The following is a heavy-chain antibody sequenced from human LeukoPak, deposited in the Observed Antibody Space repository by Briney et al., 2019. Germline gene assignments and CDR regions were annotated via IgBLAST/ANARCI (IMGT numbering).Heavy chain of an antibody. J-gene: IGHJ3*02. CDR3: ARHSRSGYSGYENAFDI. D-gene: IGHD5-12*01. CDR1: GGSISSSSFY. CDR2: IYYSGST. V-gene: IGHV4-39*01. Sequence: SETLSLTCTVSGGSISSSSFYWGCIRQPPGKGLEWIGSIYYSGSTYYNPSLKSRVTISVDTSKNQFSLKLNSVTAADTAVYYCARHSRSGYSGYENAFDIWGQGTMVTVSS.